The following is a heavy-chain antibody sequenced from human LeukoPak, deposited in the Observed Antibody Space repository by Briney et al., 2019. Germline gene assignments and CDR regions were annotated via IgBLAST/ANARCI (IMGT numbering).Heavy chain of an antibody. J-gene: IGHJ4*02. CDR3: ATSTAPVDY. CDR2: ISYDGSNK. D-gene: IGHD1-1*01. Sequence: GRSLRLSCAASGFTFSSYAMHWVRQAPGKGLEWVAVISYDGSNKYYADSVKGRFTISRDNSKNTLYLQMISLRADDTAVYYCATSTAPVDYWGQGTLVTVSS. V-gene: IGHV3-30-3*01. CDR1: GFTFSSYA.